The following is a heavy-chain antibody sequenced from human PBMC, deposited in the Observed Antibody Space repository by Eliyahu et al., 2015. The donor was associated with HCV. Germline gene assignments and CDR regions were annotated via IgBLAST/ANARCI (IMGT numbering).Heavy chain of an antibody. CDR2: ITPLFGTA. CDR3: ARPSADNSGISKPFDY. Sequence: QVQLVQFGAEVKKPGSSVKVSCKASGGTFSTYAFSWVRQAPGQGLEWVGGITPLFGTANYAQKFQGRVTITADESTSTAHMELSSLRSEDTAIYYCARPSADNSGISKPFDYWGQGTLVTVSS. CDR1: GGTFSTYA. V-gene: IGHV1-69*01. J-gene: IGHJ4*02. D-gene: IGHD6-19*01.